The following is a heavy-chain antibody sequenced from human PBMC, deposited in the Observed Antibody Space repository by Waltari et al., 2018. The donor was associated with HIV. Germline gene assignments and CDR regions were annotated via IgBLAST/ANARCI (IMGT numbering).Heavy chain of an antibody. CDR3: ARELPPGYDFWSGYYTNWFDP. CDR2: MNPNSGNT. J-gene: IGHJ5*02. CDR1: GYTFTSYD. V-gene: IGHV1-8*01. Sequence: QVQLVQSGAEVKKPGASVKVSCKASGYTFTSYDINWVRQATGQGLAWMGWMNPNSGNTGYAQKFQGRVTMTRNTSISTAYMELSSLRSEDTAVYYCARELPPGYDFWSGYYTNWFDPWGQGTLVTVSS. D-gene: IGHD3-3*01.